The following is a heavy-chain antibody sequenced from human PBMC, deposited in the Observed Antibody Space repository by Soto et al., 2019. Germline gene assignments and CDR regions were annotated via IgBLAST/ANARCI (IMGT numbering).Heavy chain of an antibody. CDR2: IKQDGSEK. J-gene: IGHJ6*02. D-gene: IGHD3-3*01. V-gene: IGHV3-7*05. CDR1: GFTFSSYW. CDR3: AREASGFGVVMIYYYYGMDV. Sequence: GGSLRLSCAASGFTFSSYWMSWVRQAPGKGLEWVANIKQDGSEKYYVDSVKGRFTISRDNAKNSLYLQMNSLRAEDTAVYYCAREASGFGVVMIYYYYGMDVWGQGTTVTVSS.